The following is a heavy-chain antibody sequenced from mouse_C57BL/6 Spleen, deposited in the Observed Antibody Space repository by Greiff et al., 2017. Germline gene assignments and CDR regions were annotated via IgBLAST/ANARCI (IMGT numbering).Heavy chain of an antibody. D-gene: IGHD1-1*02. CDR2: IHPSDSDT. J-gene: IGHJ4*01. CDR3: ASPLFLADYAMDY. Sequence: QVQLQQPGAELVKPGASVKVSCKASGYTFTSYWMHWVKQRPGQGLEWIGRIHPSDSDTNYNQKFKGKDTLTVDKSSSTAYMQLSSLTSEDSAVYYCASPLFLADYAMDYWGQGTSVTVSS. V-gene: IGHV1-74*01. CDR1: GYTFTSYW.